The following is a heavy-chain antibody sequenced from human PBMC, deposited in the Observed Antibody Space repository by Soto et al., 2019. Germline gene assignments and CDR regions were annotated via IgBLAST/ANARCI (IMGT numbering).Heavy chain of an antibody. CDR1: GFTVSNNY. D-gene: IGHD6-25*01. Sequence: EVQLVESGGGLIQPGGSLRLSCAVSGFTVSNNYMSWVRQAPGKGLEGVSVIYSGGYTAYGDSVKGRFTISRDNSKNTLNFQIKSRGADDTAVFYRATQRGGGGYWGQGTLVTVSS. CDR2: IYSGGYT. J-gene: IGHJ4*02. CDR3: ATQRGGGGY. V-gene: IGHV3-53*01.